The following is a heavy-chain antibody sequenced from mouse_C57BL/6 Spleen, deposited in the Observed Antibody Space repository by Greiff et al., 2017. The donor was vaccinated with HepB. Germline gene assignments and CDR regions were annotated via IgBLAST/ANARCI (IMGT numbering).Heavy chain of an antibody. Sequence: QVQLQQPGAELVRPGSSVKLSCKASGYTFTSYWMDWVKQRPGQGLEWIGNIYPSDSETHYNQKFKDKATLTVDKSSSTAYMQLSSLTSGDSAVYYCARGAYYGSSFWYFDVWGTGTTVTVSS. CDR1: GYTFTSYW. J-gene: IGHJ1*03. CDR2: IYPSDSET. V-gene: IGHV1-61*01. D-gene: IGHD1-1*01. CDR3: ARGAYYGSSFWYFDV.